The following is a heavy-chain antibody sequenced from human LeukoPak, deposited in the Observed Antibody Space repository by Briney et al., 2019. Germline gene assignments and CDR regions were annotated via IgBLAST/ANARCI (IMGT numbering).Heavy chain of an antibody. J-gene: IGHJ4*02. CDR1: GFSFRDFG. V-gene: IGHV3-33*06. D-gene: IGHD6-13*01. CDR2: IWYDGSIK. Sequence: PGGSLRLSCAASGFSFRDFGMHWVRQAPGKGLERLAIIWYDGSIKYYADSVKGRFTISRDNSKNTLHLQMNSLRVEDTAVYYCAKDRVRYSSNWYYFDYWGQGTLVTVSS. CDR3: AKDRVRYSSNWYYFDY.